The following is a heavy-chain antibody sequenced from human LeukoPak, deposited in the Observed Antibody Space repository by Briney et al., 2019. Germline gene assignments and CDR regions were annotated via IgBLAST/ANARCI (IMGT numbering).Heavy chain of an antibody. CDR3: ARGLSRGSYYYYYMDV. V-gene: IGHV3-64*01. CDR1: GFTFSSYA. Sequence: GGSLRLSCAVSGFTFSSYAMHWVRQAPGKGLEYVSAISSNGGSTYYANSVKGRFTISRDNSKNTLYLQMGSLRAEDMAVYYCARGLSRGSYYYYYMDVWGRGTTVTVSS. D-gene: IGHD5/OR15-5a*01. J-gene: IGHJ6*03. CDR2: ISSNGGST.